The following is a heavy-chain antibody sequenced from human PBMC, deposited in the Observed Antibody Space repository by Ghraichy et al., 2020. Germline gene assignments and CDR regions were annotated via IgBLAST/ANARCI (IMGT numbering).Heavy chain of an antibody. Sequence: LTCAASGFTLSGYSMNWVRQAPGKGLEWVSYISSGSSTIYYADSVKGRFTISRDNAKNSLYLQMNSLRDEDTAVYYCAREREFLAAAGTAGYWGQGTLVTVSS. CDR1: GFTLSGYS. J-gene: IGHJ4*02. D-gene: IGHD6-13*01. CDR2: ISSGSSTI. V-gene: IGHV3-48*02. CDR3: AREREFLAAAGTAGY.